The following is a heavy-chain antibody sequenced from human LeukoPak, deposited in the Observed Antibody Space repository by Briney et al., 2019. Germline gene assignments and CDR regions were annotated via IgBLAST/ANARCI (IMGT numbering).Heavy chain of an antibody. J-gene: IGHJ3*02. D-gene: IGHD3-22*01. CDR2: INHSGST. V-gene: IGHV4-34*01. Sequence: SETLSLTCAVYGGSFSGYYWSWIRQPPGKGLEWIGEINHSGSTNYNPSLKSRVTISVDTSKNQFSLKLSSVTAADTAVYYCARDRAYYYDSSGYHGAFDIWGQGTLVTVSS. CDR1: GGSFSGYY. CDR3: ARDRAYYYDSSGYHGAFDI.